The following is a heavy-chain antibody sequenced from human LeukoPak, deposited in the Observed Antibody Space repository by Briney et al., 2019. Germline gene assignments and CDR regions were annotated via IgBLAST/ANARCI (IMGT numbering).Heavy chain of an antibody. CDR3: AKDGRPYDSSGYYLDY. Sequence: RTGGSLRLSCAASGFTFSSYAMSWVRQAPGKGLEWVSAISGSGGSTYYADSVKGRFTISRDNSKNTLYLQMNSLRAEDTAVYYCAKDGRPYDSSGYYLDYWGQGTLVTVSS. CDR1: GFTFSSYA. J-gene: IGHJ4*02. V-gene: IGHV3-23*01. D-gene: IGHD3-22*01. CDR2: ISGSGGST.